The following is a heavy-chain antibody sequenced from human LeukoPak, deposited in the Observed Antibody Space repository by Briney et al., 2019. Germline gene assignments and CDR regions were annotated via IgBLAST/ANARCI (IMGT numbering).Heavy chain of an antibody. J-gene: IGHJ6*03. V-gene: IGHV3-30*02. Sequence: PGGSLRLSCAASGFTFDDYAMHWVRQAPGKGLEWVAFIRYDGSNKYYADSVKGRFTISRDNSKNTLYLQMNSLRAEDTAVYYCAKDSLYYGSGSYFYYMDVWGKGTTVTISS. CDR1: GFTFDDYA. D-gene: IGHD3-10*01. CDR2: IRYDGSNK. CDR3: AKDSLYYGSGSYFYYMDV.